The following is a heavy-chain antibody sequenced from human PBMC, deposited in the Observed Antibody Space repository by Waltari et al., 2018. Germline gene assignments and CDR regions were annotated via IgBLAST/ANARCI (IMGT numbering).Heavy chain of an antibody. CDR3: AKFGYIYYYSDY. J-gene: IGHJ4*02. Sequence: EVQLVESGGGLVQPGGSLRLSCAASGFTFTGYAMSWVRQAPGRRLEGVSSISGNGGNTYYADSVKGRFTISRDNSKNTLYLQMNSLRGEDTAMYYCAKFGYIYYYSDYWGQGTLVTVSS. CDR1: GFTFTGYA. V-gene: IGHV3-23*04. CDR2: ISGNGGNT. D-gene: IGHD5-18*01.